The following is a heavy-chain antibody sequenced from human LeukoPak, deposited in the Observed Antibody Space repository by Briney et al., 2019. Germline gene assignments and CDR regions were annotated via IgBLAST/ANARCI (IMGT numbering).Heavy chain of an antibody. CDR2: VNQGGTGK. CDR1: GFRFSSQW. D-gene: IGHD1-26*01. J-gene: IGHJ6*03. V-gene: IGHV3-7*01. CDR3: ARVSLWELSYYYYYYMDV. Sequence: GGSLRLSCAASGFRFSSQWMSWVRQAPGKGLEWVAIVNQGGTGKYYVDSVKGRFTISRDNAENSLYLQMNSLRAEDTAVYYCARVSLWELSYYYYYYMDVWGKGTTVTISS.